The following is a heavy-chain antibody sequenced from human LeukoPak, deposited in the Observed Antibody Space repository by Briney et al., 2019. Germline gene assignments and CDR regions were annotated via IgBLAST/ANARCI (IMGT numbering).Heavy chain of an antibody. CDR2: INHSGST. CDR1: GGSFSGYY. V-gene: IGHV4-34*01. J-gene: IGHJ4*02. Sequence: SETLSLTCAVYGGSFSGYYWSWIRQPPGKGLEWIGEINHSGSTNYNPSLKSRVTISVDTSKNQSSLKLSSVTDADTAVYYCARHGDILTGYALDYWGQGTLVTVSS. D-gene: IGHD3-9*01. CDR3: ARHGDILTGYALDY.